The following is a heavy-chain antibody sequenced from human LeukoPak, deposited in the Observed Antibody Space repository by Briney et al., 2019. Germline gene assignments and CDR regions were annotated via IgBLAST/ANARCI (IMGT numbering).Heavy chain of an antibody. CDR2: ISYDGSNK. Sequence: GGSLRLSCAASGFTFSSYAMHWVRRAPGKGLEWVAVISYDGSNKYYADSVKGRFTISRDDSKNSLYLQMNSLKAGDTAVYYCTRSHSSGYSPVDYWGQGTLVTVSS. CDR3: TRSHSSGYSPVDY. CDR1: GFTFSSYA. D-gene: IGHD3-22*01. V-gene: IGHV3-30-3*01. J-gene: IGHJ4*02.